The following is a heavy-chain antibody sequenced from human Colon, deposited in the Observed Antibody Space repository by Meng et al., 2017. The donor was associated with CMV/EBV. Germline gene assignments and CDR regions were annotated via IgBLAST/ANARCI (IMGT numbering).Heavy chain of an antibody. CDR2: INPSGGST. Sequence: ASVKVSCKASGYTFTSYYMHWVRQAPGQGLEWMGIINPSGGSTSYAQKFQGRVTMTRDMSTSTVYMELSSLRSEDTAVYYCARESPDPVLRFLEWLLYNGMDVWGQGTTVTVSS. J-gene: IGHJ6*02. V-gene: IGHV1-46*01. CDR3: ARESPDPVLRFLEWLLYNGMDV. CDR1: GYTFTSYY. D-gene: IGHD3-3*01.